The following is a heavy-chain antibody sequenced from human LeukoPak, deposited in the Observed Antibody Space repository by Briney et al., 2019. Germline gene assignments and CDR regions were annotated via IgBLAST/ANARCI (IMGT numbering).Heavy chain of an antibody. CDR1: GFTFSIYA. D-gene: IGHD2-2*01. CDR3: AKEPREYCSSTSCPNWIDA. J-gene: IGHJ5*02. Sequence: PGGSLRLSCAASGFTFSIYAMSWVRQAPGKGLEWVSAISASGGTTYYADSVKGRFTISRDNSKSTLYLQTSSLRAEDTAVYYCAKEPREYCSSTSCPNWIDAWGQGTLVTVSS. V-gene: IGHV3-23*01. CDR2: ISASGGTT.